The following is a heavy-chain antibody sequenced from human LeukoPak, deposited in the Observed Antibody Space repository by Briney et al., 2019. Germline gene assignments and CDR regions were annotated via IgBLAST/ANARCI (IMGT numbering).Heavy chain of an antibody. CDR3: ARDFVGYYDSPYDY. CDR2: IYSGGST. CDR1: GFTFSDYW. V-gene: IGHV3-66*02. Sequence: GGSLRLSCEGSGFTFSDYWMGWVRQAPGKGLEWVSVIYSGGSTYYSDSVKGRFTISRDNSKKMLYLQMNSLRAEDTAVYYCARDFVGYYDSPYDYWGQGTLVTVSS. D-gene: IGHD3-22*01. J-gene: IGHJ4*02.